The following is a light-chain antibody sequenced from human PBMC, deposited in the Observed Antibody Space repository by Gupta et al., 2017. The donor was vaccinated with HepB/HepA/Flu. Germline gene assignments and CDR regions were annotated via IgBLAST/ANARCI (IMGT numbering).Light chain of an antibody. V-gene: IGKV3-11*01. CDR1: QSISSY. Sequence: EIVFTQSPATLSLSPGERATLSCRASQSISSYLAWYQQKPGQAPRLLIYNASNRATGIPARFSGSGSGTDFTLTISGLEPEDFAVYYCQQRSNWLNTFGQGTKLEIK. J-gene: IGKJ2*01. CDR3: QQRSNWLNT. CDR2: NAS.